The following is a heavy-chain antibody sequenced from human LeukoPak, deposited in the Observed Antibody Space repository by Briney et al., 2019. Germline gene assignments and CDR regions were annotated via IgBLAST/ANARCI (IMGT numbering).Heavy chain of an antibody. CDR2: ISSNGGST. J-gene: IGHJ6*02. CDR3: AKGIAVAGTTGYYYGLDV. CDR1: GFTFSSYA. D-gene: IGHD6-19*01. V-gene: IGHV3-64D*06. Sequence: PGGSLRLSCSASGFTFSSYAMHWVRPAPGKGLEYVSAISSNGGSTYYADSVKGRFTISGDNSKNTLYLQMSSLRAEDTAVYYCAKGIAVAGTTGYYYGLDVWGQGTTVTVSS.